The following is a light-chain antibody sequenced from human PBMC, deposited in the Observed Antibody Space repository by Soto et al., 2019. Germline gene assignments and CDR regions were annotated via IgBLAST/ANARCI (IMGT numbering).Light chain of an antibody. V-gene: IGKV3-20*01. J-gene: IGKJ1*01. CDR3: QQYGNSWT. Sequence: ETVLTQSPGTLSLSPGERVTLSCRASQSFISSYLAWYQQKPGQPPRLLIYGASSRAPGIPDRFRGSGSGTDFTLTISRLEPEDFAVYYCQQYGNSWTFGQGTKVDIK. CDR1: QSFISSY. CDR2: GAS.